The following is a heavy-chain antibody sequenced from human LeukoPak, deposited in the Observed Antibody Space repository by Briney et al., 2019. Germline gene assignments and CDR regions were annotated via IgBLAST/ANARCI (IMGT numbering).Heavy chain of an antibody. J-gene: IGHJ5*02. V-gene: IGHV3-30*03. D-gene: IGHD1-26*01. CDR1: GFTFSSYG. CDR2: ISYDGSNK. CDR3: ARAGDSGNLA. Sequence: GRSLRLSCAASGFTFSSYGMHWVRQAPGKGLEWVAVISYDGSNKYYADSVKGRFTISRDNSKNTLYLQMNSLRAEDTAVYYCARAGDSGNLAWGQGTLVTVSS.